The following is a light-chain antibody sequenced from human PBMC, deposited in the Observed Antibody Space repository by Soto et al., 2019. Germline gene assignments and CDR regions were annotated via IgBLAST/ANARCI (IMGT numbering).Light chain of an antibody. CDR1: QSVSSIF. CDR2: DAS. CDR3: QHYCSSPPTLT. Sequence: EIVLTQSPGTLSLSPGERATLSCRAGQSVSSIFLAWYQQKPGQAPRLLIYDASTRATGIPDRFSGSGSGTDFSLIISRLEPDDFAVYYCQHYCSSPPTLTFGGGTKVEI. J-gene: IGKJ4*01. V-gene: IGKV3-20*01.